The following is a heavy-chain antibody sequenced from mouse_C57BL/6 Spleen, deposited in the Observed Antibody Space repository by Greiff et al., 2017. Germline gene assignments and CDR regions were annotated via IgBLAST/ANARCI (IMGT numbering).Heavy chain of an antibody. V-gene: IGHV3-6*01. CDR3: ARGAYLDY. CDR2: ISYDGSN. CDR1: GYSITSGYY. J-gene: IGHJ2*01. Sequence: VQLQQSGPGLVKPSQSLSLTCSVTGYSITSGYYWNWIRQFPGNKLEWMGYISYDGSNNYNPSLKNRISITRDTSKNQFFLKLNSVTTEDTATYYCARGAYLDYWGQGTTLTVSS.